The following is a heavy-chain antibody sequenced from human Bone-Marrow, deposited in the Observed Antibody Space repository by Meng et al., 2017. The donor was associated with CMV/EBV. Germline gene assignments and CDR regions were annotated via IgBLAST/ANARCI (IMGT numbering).Heavy chain of an antibody. CDR1: GDTFNSYT. V-gene: IGHV1-18*01. Sequence: ASVKVSCKASGDTFNSYTFTWVRQAPGQGLEWMGWISAYNGNTNYAQKLQGRVTMTTDTSTSTAYMELSSLRSEDTAVYYCARGGRGGRGDAFDIWGQGTMVTVSS. J-gene: IGHJ3*02. CDR3: ARGGRGGRGDAFDI. CDR2: ISAYNGNT. D-gene: IGHD3-16*01.